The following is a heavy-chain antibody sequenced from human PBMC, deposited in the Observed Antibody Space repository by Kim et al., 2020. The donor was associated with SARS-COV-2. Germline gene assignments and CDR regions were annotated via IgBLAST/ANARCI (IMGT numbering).Heavy chain of an antibody. CDR1: GFSFSTYW. J-gene: IGHJ4*02. V-gene: IGHV3-74*01. D-gene: IGHD6-13*01. CDR3: ASARSSRWGD. Sequence: GGSLRLSCEASGFSFSTYWMHWVRQAPGKGLVWVSRINSDGSVIDYADSVRGRFTISRDNAKNTLFLQMNSLRADDTATYYCASARSSRWGDWGQGTLVTVSS. CDR2: INSDGSVI.